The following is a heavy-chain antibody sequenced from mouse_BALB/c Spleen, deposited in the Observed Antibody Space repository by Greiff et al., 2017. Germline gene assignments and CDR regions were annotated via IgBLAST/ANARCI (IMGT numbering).Heavy chain of an antibody. D-gene: IGHD2-3*01. CDR2: ISYDGSN. J-gene: IGHJ4*01. V-gene: IGHV3-6*02. CDR1: GYSITSGYY. Sequence: VQLQQSGPGLVKPSQSLSLTCSVTGYSITSGYYWTWIRQFPGNKLEWMGYISYDGSNNYNPSLKNRISITRDTSKNQFFLKLNSVTTEDTATYYCARGDGYYYAMDYGGQGTSVTVSS. CDR3: ARGDGYYYAMDY.